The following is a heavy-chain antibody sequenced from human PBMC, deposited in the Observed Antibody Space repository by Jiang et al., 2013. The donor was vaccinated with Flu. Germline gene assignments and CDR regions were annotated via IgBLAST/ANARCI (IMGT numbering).Heavy chain of an antibody. CDR3: ASLSSGNYYGVDH. D-gene: IGHD1-26*01. J-gene: IGHJ4*02. CDR1: GYTFTTYA. Sequence: GAEVKKPGASVNVSCKASGYTFTTYAMHWVRQAPGQRLEWMGWIIADNGYTKYSQDFQGRVTITRDTSSSTAYMELSGLRSEDTAVYYCASLSSGNYYGVDHWGQGTLVTVSS. CDR2: IIADNGYT. V-gene: IGHV1-3*01.